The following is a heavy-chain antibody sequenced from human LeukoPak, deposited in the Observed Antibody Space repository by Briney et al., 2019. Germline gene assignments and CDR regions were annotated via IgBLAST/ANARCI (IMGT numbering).Heavy chain of an antibody. Sequence: GASVKVSCKASGYTITDYYLHWVRQAPGQGLEWVGWIIPNTGGTNYAQKFQDWVTMSSDTSISTAYMELSSLRSDDTVVYYCARGSPSYAQWHFDLWGRGTLVTVSS. D-gene: IGHD2/OR15-2a*01. V-gene: IGHV1-2*04. CDR2: IIPNTGGT. CDR1: GYTITDYY. CDR3: ARGSPSYAQWHFDL. J-gene: IGHJ2*01.